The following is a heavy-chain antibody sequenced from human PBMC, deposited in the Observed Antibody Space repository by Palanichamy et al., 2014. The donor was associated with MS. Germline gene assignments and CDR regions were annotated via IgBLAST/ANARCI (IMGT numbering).Heavy chain of an antibody. CDR2: IYNSGST. Sequence: VQLQESGPGLVKPSETLSLTCTVSGGSISSDYWSWIRQPPGKGLEWIGYIYNSGSTNYNSSLQSRVTMSLDTPKNQFSLKLSSVTAADTAAYYCARGGPSSKYFDYWGQGTLVTVSS. V-gene: IGHV4-59*01. CDR3: ARGGPSSKYFDY. D-gene: IGHD3-16*01. CDR1: GGSISSDY. J-gene: IGHJ4*02.